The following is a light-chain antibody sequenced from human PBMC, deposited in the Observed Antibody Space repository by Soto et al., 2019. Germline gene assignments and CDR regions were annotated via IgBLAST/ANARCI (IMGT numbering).Light chain of an antibody. V-gene: IGLV1-36*01. J-gene: IGLJ2*01. CDR3: ATWDDSLNGVV. Sequence: QLVLTQPPSVSEAPRQRVTISCSGSNSNIGNNAVSWYQQVPGKAPKLLVYYDDLVPSGVSDRFSGSKSGTAASLAISGLQSEDEADYYCATWDDSLNGVVFGGGTKLTVL. CDR2: YDD. CDR1: NSNIGNNA.